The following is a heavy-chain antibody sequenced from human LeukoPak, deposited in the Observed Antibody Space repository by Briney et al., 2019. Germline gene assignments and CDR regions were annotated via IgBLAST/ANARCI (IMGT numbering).Heavy chain of an antibody. V-gene: IGHV1-69*02. Sequence: GASVKLSCKGSGGTFSSYTISWVRQGPGQGLEWMGRIIPSLGIANYAQKFQGRVTITADKSTSTAYMELSSLRSEDTAVYYCAQDIVATIGWGQGTVVTVSS. J-gene: IGHJ3*01. CDR2: IIPSLGIA. CDR3: AQDIVATIG. D-gene: IGHD5-12*01. CDR1: GGTFSSYT.